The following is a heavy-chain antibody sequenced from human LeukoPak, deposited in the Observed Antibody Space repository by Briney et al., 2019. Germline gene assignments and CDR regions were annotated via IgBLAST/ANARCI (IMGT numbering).Heavy chain of an antibody. CDR2: INTNTGNP. CDR3: ARDLIRSYYDFWSGYSNIDY. CDR1: GYTFTSYA. J-gene: IGHJ4*02. Sequence: ASVKVSCKASGYTFTSYAMNWVRQAPGQGLEWMGWINTNTGNPTYAQSFTGRFVFSLDTSVSTAYLQISSLKAEDTAVYYCARDLIRSYYDFWSGYSNIDYWGQGTLVTVSS. V-gene: IGHV7-4-1*02. D-gene: IGHD3-3*01.